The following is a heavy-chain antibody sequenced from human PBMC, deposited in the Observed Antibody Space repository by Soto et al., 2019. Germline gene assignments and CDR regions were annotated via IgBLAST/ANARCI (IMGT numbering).Heavy chain of an antibody. V-gene: IGHV4-59*01. CDR2: IYYSGST. D-gene: IGHD3-10*01. CDR3: ARGASSISGSYDY. Sequence: SETLSLTCTVSGGSTRSYYWSWIRQPPGKGLEWIGHIYYSGSTNYNPSLKSRVTISLGTSKNQFSLKLSSVTAADTAVYYCARGASSISGSYDYWGQRTLVIVSS. CDR1: GGSTRSYY. J-gene: IGHJ4*02.